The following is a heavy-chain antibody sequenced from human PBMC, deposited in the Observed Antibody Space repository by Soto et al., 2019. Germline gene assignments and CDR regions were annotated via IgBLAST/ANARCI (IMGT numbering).Heavy chain of an antibody. CDR3: AGTYYNPSLKSRVTISVDTSKNQVYLKLSSVTAADTAVYYCARHGSITMVRGVIIWGDYYYYAMDV. CDR1: GGTFSSYA. V-gene: IGHV1-69*13. CDR2: IIPIFGTA. Sequence: GASVKVSCKASGGTFSSYAISWVRQAPGQGLEWMGGIIPIFGTANYAQKFQGRVTITADESTSTAYMELSSLRSEDTAVYYCAGTYYNPSLKSRVTISVDTSKNQVYLKLSSVTAADTAVYYCARHGSITMVRGVIIWGDYYYYAMDVWGQGTTVTVSS. J-gene: IGHJ6*02. D-gene: IGHD3-10*01.